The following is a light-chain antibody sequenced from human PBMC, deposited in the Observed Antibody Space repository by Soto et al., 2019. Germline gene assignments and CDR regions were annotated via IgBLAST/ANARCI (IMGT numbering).Light chain of an antibody. V-gene: IGKV4-1*01. CDR2: WAS. Sequence: DIWMTQSPASLAVSLGKRATINCKSSQSILYSSNNKNYLAWYQQKPGQPPKLLIYWASTRESGVPDRFSGSGSGTDFTLTISSLQAEDVAVYYCQQYYSTRPITFGQGTRLEI. CDR3: QQYYSTRPIT. J-gene: IGKJ5*01. CDR1: QSILYSSNNKNY.